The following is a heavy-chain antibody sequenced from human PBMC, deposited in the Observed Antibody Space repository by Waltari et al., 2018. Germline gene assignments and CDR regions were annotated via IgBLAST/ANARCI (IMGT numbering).Heavy chain of an antibody. D-gene: IGHD2-21*02. Sequence: EVQLVESGGDLVQPGESLRLSCAVSGFTFSSYAMSWVRQAPGKGLEWVSVIYSGGSTYYADSVKGRFTISRDNSKNTLYLQMNSLRAEDTAVYYCARDLGGDNYWGQGTLVTVSS. J-gene: IGHJ4*02. CDR1: GFTFSSYA. CDR3: ARDLGGDNY. CDR2: IYSGGST. V-gene: IGHV3-66*02.